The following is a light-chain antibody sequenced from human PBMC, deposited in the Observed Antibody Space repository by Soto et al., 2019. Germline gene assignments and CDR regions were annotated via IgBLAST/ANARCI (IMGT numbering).Light chain of an antibody. CDR3: QQYNNWPS. V-gene: IGKV3-15*01. CDR1: QTVSRN. J-gene: IGKJ5*01. Sequence: EIVLTQSPATLSMSPGERATLSCRASQTVSRNLAWYQQRPGQAPRLLIYDVFSRAAGVPARFSGSGSETEFTLTIRSLQSEDFAVYYCQQYNNWPSFGQGTRLEIK. CDR2: DVF.